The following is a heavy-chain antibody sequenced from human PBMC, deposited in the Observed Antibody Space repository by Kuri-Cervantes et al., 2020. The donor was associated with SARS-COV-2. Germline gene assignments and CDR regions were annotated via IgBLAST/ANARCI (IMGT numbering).Heavy chain of an antibody. V-gene: IGHV3-30*01. CDR1: GFTFSSYS. CDR3: AEGHGSIAVGGTFFDY. Sequence: GESLKISCAASGFTFSSYSMHWVRQTPGKGLEWVAVISYDGTIKYYADSVKGRFSISRDNSKNTLYLQINNLRPEDTAVYSCAEGHGSIAVGGTFFDYWGQGTLVTVSS. J-gene: IGHJ4*02. D-gene: IGHD6-13*01. CDR2: ISYDGTIK.